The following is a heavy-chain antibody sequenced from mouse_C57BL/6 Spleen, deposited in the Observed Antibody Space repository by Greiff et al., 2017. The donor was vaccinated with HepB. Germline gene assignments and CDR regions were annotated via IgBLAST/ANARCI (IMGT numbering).Heavy chain of an antibody. CDR3: ARGGGNTGYWYFDV. V-gene: IGHV1-39*01. CDR2: INPNYGTT. CDR1: GYSFTDYN. J-gene: IGHJ1*03. Sequence: VHVKQSGPELVKPGASVKISCKASGYSFTDYNMNWVKQSNGKSLEWIGVINPNYGTTSYNQKFKGKATLTVDQSSSTAYMQLNSLTSEDSAVYYCARGGGNTGYWYFDVWGTGTTVTVSS. D-gene: IGHD2-1*01.